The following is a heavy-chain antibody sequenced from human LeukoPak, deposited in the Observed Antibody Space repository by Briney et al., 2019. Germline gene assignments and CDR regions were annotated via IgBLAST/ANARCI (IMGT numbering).Heavy chain of an antibody. CDR2: INGSGGST. Sequence: GGSLRLSCAASGFTFSNAWMSWVRQAPGKGLEWVSAINGSGGSTYYADSVKGRFTISRDNSKNTLYLQMNNLSAEDTAVYYCAKSRRGSQGIDYWGQGTLVTVSS. J-gene: IGHJ4*02. V-gene: IGHV3-23*01. CDR3: AKSRRGSQGIDY. CDR1: GFTFSNAW. D-gene: IGHD1-26*01.